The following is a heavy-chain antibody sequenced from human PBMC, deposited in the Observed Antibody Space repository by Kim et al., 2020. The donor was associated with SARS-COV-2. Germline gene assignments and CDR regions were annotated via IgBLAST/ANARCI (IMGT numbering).Heavy chain of an antibody. CDR1: GGSISSSIYY. D-gene: IGHD3-9*01. CDR3: ARGGSADILTGYYPTTTNWLDP. Sequence: SETLSLTCTVSGGSISSSIYYWGWIRQPPGKGLEWIGSIYYSGSTYYNPSLKSRVTISVDTSKNQFSLKLSSVTAADTAVYYCARGGSADILTGYYPTTTNWLDPWGQGTLVTVSS. V-gene: IGHV4-39*01. J-gene: IGHJ5*02. CDR2: IYYSGST.